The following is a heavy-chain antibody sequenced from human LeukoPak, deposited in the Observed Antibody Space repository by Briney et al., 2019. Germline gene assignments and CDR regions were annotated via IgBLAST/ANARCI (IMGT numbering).Heavy chain of an antibody. Sequence: ASVKVSCKASGGTFSSYAISWVRQAPGQGHEWMGGIIPIFGTANYAQKFQGRVTITADESTSTAYMELSSLRSEDTAVYYCARDLEYQPLLWGFDPWGQGTLVTVSS. D-gene: IGHD2-2*01. J-gene: IGHJ5*02. CDR3: ARDLEYQPLLWGFDP. CDR1: GGTFSSYA. V-gene: IGHV1-69*13. CDR2: IIPIFGTA.